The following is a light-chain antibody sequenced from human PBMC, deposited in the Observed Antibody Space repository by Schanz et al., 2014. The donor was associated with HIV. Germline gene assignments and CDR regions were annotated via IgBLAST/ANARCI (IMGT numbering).Light chain of an antibody. Sequence: QSALTQPASVSGSPGQSITISCTGTSADVGAYNFVSWYQQHPGKAPKVIIYDVSVRPSGVSNRFSGSKSGNTASLTISGLQAEDEADYYCSSYTSSSTLVVFGGGTKVTVL. CDR3: SSYTSSSTLVV. CDR1: SADVGAYNF. V-gene: IGLV2-14*03. J-gene: IGLJ2*01. CDR2: DVS.